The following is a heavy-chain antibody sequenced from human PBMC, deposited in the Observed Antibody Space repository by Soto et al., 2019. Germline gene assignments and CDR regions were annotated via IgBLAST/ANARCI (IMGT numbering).Heavy chain of an antibody. J-gene: IGHJ5*02. CDR3: AREVSYGFDP. Sequence: QVKLVQSGAEVKKPGASVKVSCKASGYTFTSYDINWVRQATGQGLEWMGWMNPNSGNTGYAQKFQGRVTMTRTTSISTAYMVRSSLTSEETALYYCAREVSYGFDPWGQGTLVTVSS. V-gene: IGHV1-8*01. CDR2: MNPNSGNT. CDR1: GYTFTSYD. D-gene: IGHD2-8*01.